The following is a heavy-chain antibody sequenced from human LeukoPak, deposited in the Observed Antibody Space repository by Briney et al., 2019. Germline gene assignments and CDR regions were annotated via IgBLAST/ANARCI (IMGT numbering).Heavy chain of an antibody. J-gene: IGHJ5*02. CDR3: ARLFSSSWYWFDP. Sequence: KPSETLSLTCTVSGGSISSYYWSWIRQPAGKGLEWIGRIYTSGSTNYNPSLKSRVTMSVDTSKNQFSLQLRSVTAADTAVYYCARLFSSSWYWFDPWGQGTLVTVSS. V-gene: IGHV4-4*07. CDR1: GGSISSYY. CDR2: IYTSGST. D-gene: IGHD6-13*01.